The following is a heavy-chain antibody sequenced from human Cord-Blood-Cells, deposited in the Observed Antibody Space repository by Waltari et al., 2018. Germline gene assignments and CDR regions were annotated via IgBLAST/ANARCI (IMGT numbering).Heavy chain of an antibody. CDR2: INHRGIT. CDR1: GGSFSGYY. V-gene: IGHV4-34*01. CDR3: AATADVDIVASDAFDI. J-gene: IGHJ3*02. D-gene: IGHD5-12*01. Sequence: QVQLQQWGAGLLKPSETLSLTCAVYGGSFSGYYWSWIRQPPGKGLEWIREINHRGITSYHPSPKTRVTISVDTSKHQFSLKLSCVSAADTAVDYCAATADVDIVASDAFDIWGQGTMGTVSS.